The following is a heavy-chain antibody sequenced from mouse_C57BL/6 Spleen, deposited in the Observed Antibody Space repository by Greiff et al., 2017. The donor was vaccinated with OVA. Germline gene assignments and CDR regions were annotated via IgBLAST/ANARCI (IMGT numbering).Heavy chain of an antibody. Sequence: QVQLQQSGAELVRPGTSVKVSCKASGYAFTNYLIEWVKQRPGQGLEWIGVINTGSGGTNYNEKFKGKATLTADKSSSTAYMQLCSLTSEDSAVYFCARDGDYDVWFAYWGQGTLVTVSA. CDR1: GYAFTNYL. V-gene: IGHV1-54*01. CDR3: ARDGDYDVWFAY. CDR2: INTGSGGT. D-gene: IGHD2-4*01. J-gene: IGHJ3*01.